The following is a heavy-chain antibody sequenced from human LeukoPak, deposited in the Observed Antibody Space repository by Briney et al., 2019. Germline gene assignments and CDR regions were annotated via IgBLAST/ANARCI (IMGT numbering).Heavy chain of an antibody. CDR3: AREGSSGYLFDF. CDR1: GDSVSSSSAT. D-gene: IGHD3-22*01. V-gene: IGHV6-1*01. Sequence: SQALSLTCAISGDSVSSSSATWDWIRQSPSRGLEWLGRTYYRSKWYNDYAVSVKSRITINPDTSKNQFSLQLNSVTPEDTAVYYCAREGSSGYLFDFWGQGTLVTVSS. CDR2: TYYRSKWYN. J-gene: IGHJ4*02.